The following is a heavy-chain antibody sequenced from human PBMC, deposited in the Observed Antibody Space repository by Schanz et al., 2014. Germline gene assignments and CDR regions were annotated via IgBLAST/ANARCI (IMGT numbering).Heavy chain of an antibody. J-gene: IGHJ4*02. V-gene: IGHV3-33*06. D-gene: IGHD3-10*01. CDR2: IWHDGSGK. Sequence: QVQVVESGGGVVQPGRSLRLSCVASGFTFNNYGMHWVRQAPGKGLGWVAVIWHDGSGKYYADSVKGRFTISRDNSKNTLYLQMNSLRAEDTALYYCAKDGIMVQGVIWERYFDSWGQGTLVTVSS. CDR1: GFTFNNYG. CDR3: AKDGIMVQGVIWERYFDS.